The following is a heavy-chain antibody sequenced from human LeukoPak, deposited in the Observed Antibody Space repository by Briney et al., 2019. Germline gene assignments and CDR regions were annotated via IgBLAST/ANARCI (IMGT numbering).Heavy chain of an antibody. Sequence: GGSLRLSCTDPVFIFTSYIINCVRQAPGKGLEWVSSINEGSDYIRYADSVRGRFTISRDNAKNSLYLQMDSLTAQDTTLYYCKGCQHMGNHYYWSWAQWGLGTRVTVSS. D-gene: IGHD1-14*01. CDR3: KGCQHMGNHYYWSWAQ. CDR1: VFIFTSYI. CDR2: INEGSDYI. V-gene: IGHV3-21*06. J-gene: IGHJ4*02.